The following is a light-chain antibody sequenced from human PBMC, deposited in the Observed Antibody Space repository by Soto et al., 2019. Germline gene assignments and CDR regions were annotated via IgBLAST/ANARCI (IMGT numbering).Light chain of an antibody. CDR2: DAS. Sequence: EIVLTQSPATLSLSPGERATLSCRASQSVSSYLAWYQQKPGQAPRLLIYDASNRATGIPARFSGSESGTDFTLTISSLEPEDFAVYYCQQRSNWPTFGQGTKVDIK. V-gene: IGKV3-11*01. J-gene: IGKJ1*01. CDR1: QSVSSY. CDR3: QQRSNWPT.